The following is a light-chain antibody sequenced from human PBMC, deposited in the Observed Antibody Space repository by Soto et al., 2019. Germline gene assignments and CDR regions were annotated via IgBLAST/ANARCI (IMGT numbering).Light chain of an antibody. V-gene: IGKV4-1*01. CDR1: QSVLYSSNNKNY. Sequence: DLLLTPSPYSLSVSLGARATINCKSSQSVLYSSNNKNYLAWYQQKPGQPPKLLIYWASTRESGVPDRFSASGSGTDFTLSIGSLQAEDVAVYYCQQYYSTPRTFGQGAKVDIK. CDR2: WAS. J-gene: IGKJ1*01. CDR3: QQYYSTPRT.